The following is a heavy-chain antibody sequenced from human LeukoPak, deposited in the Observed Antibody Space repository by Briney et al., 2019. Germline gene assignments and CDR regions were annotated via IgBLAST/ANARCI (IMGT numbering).Heavy chain of an antibody. D-gene: IGHD2-2*01. J-gene: IGHJ3*02. CDR3: ARARYANAWYAFDI. CDR1: GGSVSSYY. Sequence: SETLSLTCTVSGGSVSSYYWSWIRRPPGRGLEWLAYLSHSGSSDSNPSLTSRVTTLVDTSKNQFSLKLTSVTAADTAVYYCARARYANAWYAFDIWGQGTMVSVSS. V-gene: IGHV4-59*02. CDR2: LSHSGSS.